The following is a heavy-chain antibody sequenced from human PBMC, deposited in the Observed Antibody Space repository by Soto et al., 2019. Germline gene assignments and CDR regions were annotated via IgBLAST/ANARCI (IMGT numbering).Heavy chain of an antibody. CDR2: INAGNGNT. D-gene: IGHD6-13*01. V-gene: IGHV1-3*01. J-gene: IGHJ6*02. CDR1: GYTFTSYA. Sequence: EASVKVSCKASGYTFTSYAMHWVRQAPGQRLEWMGWINAGNGNTKYSQKFQGRVTITRDTSASTAYMELSSLRSEDTAVYYCAICIAARPGGSSSWYFLSSADYYGMDVWGQGTTVTVSS. CDR3: AICIAARPGGSSSWYFLSSADYYGMDV.